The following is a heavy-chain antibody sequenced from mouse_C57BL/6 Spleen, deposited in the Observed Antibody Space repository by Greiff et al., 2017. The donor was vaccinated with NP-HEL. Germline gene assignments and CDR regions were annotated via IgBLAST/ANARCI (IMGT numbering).Heavy chain of an antibody. V-gene: IGHV1-69*01. D-gene: IGHD1-1*02. CDR3: ARSGGYSFDY. J-gene: IGHJ2*01. Sequence: QVQLKQSGAELVMPGASVKLSCKASGYTFTSYWMHWVKQRPGQGLEWIGEIDPSDSYTNYNQKFKGKSTLTVDKSSSTAYMQLSSLTSEDSVVYYCARSGGYSFDYWGQGTTLTVSS. CDR2: IDPSDSYT. CDR1: GYTFTSYW.